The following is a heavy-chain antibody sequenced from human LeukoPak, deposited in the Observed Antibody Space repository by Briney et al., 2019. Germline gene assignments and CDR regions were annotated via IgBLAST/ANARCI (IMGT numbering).Heavy chain of an antibody. V-gene: IGHV5-51*01. CDR2: IYPGDSDT. CDR1: GYTFTSYW. J-gene: IGHJ4*02. Sequence: GESLKISCKGSGYTFTSYWIGWVRQMPGKGLEWMGVIYPGDSDTRYSPSFQGQVTISADKSISTAYLQWSSLKASDTAMYYCASQDDYGGNSVGYWGQGTLVTVSS. D-gene: IGHD4-23*01. CDR3: ASQDDYGGNSVGY.